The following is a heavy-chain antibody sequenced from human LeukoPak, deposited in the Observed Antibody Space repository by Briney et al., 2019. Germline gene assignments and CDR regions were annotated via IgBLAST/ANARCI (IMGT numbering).Heavy chain of an antibody. J-gene: IGHJ5*02. V-gene: IGHV3-53*01. CDR3: ARLLYGVITT. CDR1: GFTVSSNY. D-gene: IGHD4-17*01. Sequence: GGSLRLSCAASGFTVSSNYMSWVRQAPGKGLEWVSVIYSGGSTYYAGSVKGRFTISRDNSKNTLYLQMNSLRAEDTAVYYFARLLYGVITTWGQGTLVTVSS. CDR2: IYSGGST.